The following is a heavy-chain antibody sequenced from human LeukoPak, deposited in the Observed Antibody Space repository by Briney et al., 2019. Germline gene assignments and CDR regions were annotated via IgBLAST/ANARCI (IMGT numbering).Heavy chain of an antibody. CDR2: IYHSGST. CDR3: ARLRTGIAVAGTN. D-gene: IGHD6-19*01. CDR1: GYSISSGYY. V-gene: IGHV4-38-2*01. Sequence: SETLSLTCAVSGYSISSGYYWGWIRQPPGKGLEWIGSIYHSGSTYYNPSLKSRVTISVDTSKNQFSLKLSSVTAADTAVYYCARLRTGIAVAGTNWGQGTLVTVFS. J-gene: IGHJ4*02.